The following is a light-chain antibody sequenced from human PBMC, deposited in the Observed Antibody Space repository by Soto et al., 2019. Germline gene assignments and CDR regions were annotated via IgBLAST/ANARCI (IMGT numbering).Light chain of an antibody. CDR3: SSYAGSNNLV. CDR1: RSDVGGYNY. CDR2: EVS. J-gene: IGLJ2*01. V-gene: IGLV2-8*01. Sequence: QSALTQPPSASGSPGQSVTISCTGTRSDVGGYNYVSWYQQHPGKAPKLMIYEVSKRPSGVPDRFSGSKSGNTASLTVSGLQAEDEDDYYCSSYAGSNNLVFGGGTKLTVL.